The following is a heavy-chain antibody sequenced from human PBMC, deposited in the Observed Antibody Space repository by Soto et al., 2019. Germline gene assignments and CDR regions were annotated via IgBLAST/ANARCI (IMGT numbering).Heavy chain of an antibody. CDR2: IWYDGSQK. CDR1: GFSFSSYG. D-gene: IGHD3-10*02. Sequence: GGSLRLSCAASGFSFSSYGMHWVRQAPGKGLECVAVIWYDGSQKYYVDSVKGRFTISRDNSKNTLDLQMNSLRAEDTAVYYCARGIVRGIIYYGMEVWGQGITVTVSS. J-gene: IGHJ6*02. CDR3: ARGIVRGIIYYGMEV. V-gene: IGHV3-33*03.